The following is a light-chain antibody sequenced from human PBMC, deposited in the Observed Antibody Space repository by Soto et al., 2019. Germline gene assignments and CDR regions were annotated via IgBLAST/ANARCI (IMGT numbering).Light chain of an antibody. Sequence: EIVLTQSPGTLSLSPGEGATLSCRASQTVTVNSLAWYQQTPGQTPRLLIYSASTRATGIPDRFNGSGSGTDFVLTISRLEPDDFAMYYCQQYGDSPFTFGPGTKVDI. CDR2: SAS. V-gene: IGKV3-20*01. J-gene: IGKJ3*01. CDR1: QTVTVNS. CDR3: QQYGDSPFT.